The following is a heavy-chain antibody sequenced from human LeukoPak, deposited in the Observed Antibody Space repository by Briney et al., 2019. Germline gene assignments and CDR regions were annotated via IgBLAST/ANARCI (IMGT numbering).Heavy chain of an antibody. CDR3: ARGAAIDYANDY. D-gene: IGHD4-17*01. CDR1: SGSISSYY. CDR2: IYYSGST. Sequence: SETLSLTCTVSSGSISSYYWSWIRQPPGKGLEWIGYIYYSGSTNYNPSLKSRVTISVDTSKNQFSLKLSSVTAADTAVYYCARGAAIDYANDYWGQGTLVTVSS. J-gene: IGHJ4*02. V-gene: IGHV4-59*01.